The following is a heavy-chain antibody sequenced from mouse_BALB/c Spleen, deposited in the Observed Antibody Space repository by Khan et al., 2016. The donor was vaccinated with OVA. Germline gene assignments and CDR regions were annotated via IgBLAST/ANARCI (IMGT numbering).Heavy chain of an antibody. Sequence: QVQLKESGAELVKPGASVKLSCKASGYTFTSYYMYWVKQRPGQGLEWIGEINPSNGGTNFNEKFKSKATLTVDKSSSTAYMQLSSLTSEDSAVXCCTRSGYGSFAYWGQGTLVTVSA. CDR3: TRSGYGSFAY. CDR1: GYTFTSYY. D-gene: IGHD2-2*01. J-gene: IGHJ3*01. V-gene: IGHV1S81*02. CDR2: INPSNGGT.